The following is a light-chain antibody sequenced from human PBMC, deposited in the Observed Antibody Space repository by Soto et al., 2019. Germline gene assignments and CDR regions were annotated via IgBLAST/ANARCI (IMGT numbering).Light chain of an antibody. Sequence: EIVLTQSPATLSLSPGEGATLSCKASQTVGNFLGWCQQLPGQAPRLLIYDASSRATDIPARFRGSGSGTDFTLTISSLEPEDFAVYFCQQYTNWPWTFGQGTKVEIK. V-gene: IGKV3-11*01. J-gene: IGKJ1*01. CDR3: QQYTNWPWT. CDR2: DAS. CDR1: QTVGNF.